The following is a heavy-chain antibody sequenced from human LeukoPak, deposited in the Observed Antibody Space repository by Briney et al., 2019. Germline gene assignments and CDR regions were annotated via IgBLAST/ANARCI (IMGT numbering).Heavy chain of an antibody. J-gene: IGHJ4*02. CDR3: TRGSVTRGLDY. CDR2: IIPNSGGT. D-gene: IGHD4-17*01. V-gene: IGHV1-2*02. CDR1: GYTFVDYY. Sequence: GASVKVSFKASGYTFVDYYIHWVRQAPGQGLEWMGWIIPNSGGTNYAQKFQGRVTMTRDTSISTTYMDLSSLRSDDTAVYYCTRGSVTRGLDYWGQGTLVTVSS.